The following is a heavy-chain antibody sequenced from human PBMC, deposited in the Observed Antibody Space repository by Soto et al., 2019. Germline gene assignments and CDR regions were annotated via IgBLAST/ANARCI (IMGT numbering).Heavy chain of an antibody. D-gene: IGHD2-2*02. J-gene: IGHJ6*03. Sequence: GSLRLSCAASGFTFSSYSMNWVRQAPGKGLEWVSSISSSSSYIYYADSVKGRFTISRDTSKNTVYLQMNSLRVEDTAVYYCAVFFKELGRGANYTDFRCKGT. V-gene: IGHV3-21*01. CDR3: AVFFKELGRGANYTDF. CDR2: ISSSSSYI. CDR1: GFTFSSYS.